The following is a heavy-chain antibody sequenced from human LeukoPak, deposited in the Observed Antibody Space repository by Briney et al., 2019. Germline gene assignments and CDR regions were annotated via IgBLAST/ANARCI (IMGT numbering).Heavy chain of an antibody. CDR3: AKGGAEHTSFDY. J-gene: IGHJ4*02. V-gene: IGHV3-23*01. CDR2: ISGRGGGT. CDR1: GFTFDDYA. Sequence: PGGSLRLSCAASGFTFDDYAMSWVRQAPGRGLEWVSGISGRGGGTYYADSVKGRFTISRDHSNNALFLQMVILMAEDTAVYYCAKGGAEHTSFDYWGQGTLVTVSS. D-gene: IGHD1-26*01.